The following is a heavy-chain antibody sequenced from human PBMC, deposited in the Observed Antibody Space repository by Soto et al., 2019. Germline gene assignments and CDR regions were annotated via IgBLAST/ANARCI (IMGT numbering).Heavy chain of an antibody. CDR2: INPNSGGT. V-gene: IGHV1-2*02. CDR3: ATTRYCGGDCYSYYRMDV. J-gene: IGHJ6*02. CDR1: GCPFTGYY. Sequence: XSVKVSCKASGCPFTGYYRHSVRQSRAKGLEWMGWINPNSGGTNYAQKFQGRVTMTRDTSISTAYMELSRLRSDDTAVYYCATTRYCGGDCYSYYRMDVWGQGTTVTVSS. D-gene: IGHD2-21*02.